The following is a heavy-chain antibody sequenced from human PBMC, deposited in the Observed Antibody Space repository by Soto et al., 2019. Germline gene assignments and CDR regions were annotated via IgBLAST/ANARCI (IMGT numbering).Heavy chain of an antibody. Sequence: GGSLRPSCAASGFTVSSNYMSWVRQAPGKGLEWVSVIYSGGRTYYADSVKGRFTISRDNSKNTLYLQMNSLRAEDTAVYYCARDRANYGDYVYDYWGQGTLVTVSS. CDR2: IYSGGRT. D-gene: IGHD4-17*01. V-gene: IGHV3-53*01. CDR3: ARDRANYGDYVYDY. CDR1: GFTVSSNY. J-gene: IGHJ4*02.